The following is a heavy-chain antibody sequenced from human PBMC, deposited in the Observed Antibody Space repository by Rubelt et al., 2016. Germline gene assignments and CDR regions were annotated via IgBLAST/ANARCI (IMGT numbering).Heavy chain of an antibody. CDR3: ARDSGSRIFDY. D-gene: IGHD2/OR15-2a*01. Sequence: QVQLQESGPGLVKPSQTLSLTCTVSGGSISSGGYYWSWIRQHPGKGLEWIGYIYYSGSTYYNPSLKVRVTTSLATSKNQFSLKLSSVTAADTAVYYCARDSGSRIFDYWGQGTLVTVSS. CDR1: GGSISSGGYY. J-gene: IGHJ4*02. CDR2: IYYSGST. V-gene: IGHV4-31*03.